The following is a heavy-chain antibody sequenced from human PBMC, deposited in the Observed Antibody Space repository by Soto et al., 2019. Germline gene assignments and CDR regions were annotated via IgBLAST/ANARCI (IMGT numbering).Heavy chain of an antibody. CDR1: GLSVSSSD. V-gene: IGHV3-53*05. Sequence: PGGSLRLTWAASGLSVSSSDMSWVRQASGKGLEWVSVIYSGGSTHDADAVKGRFTISRDNSKNTVHLQMNSRSGDDTAVYVCASSSLNEDHRALDAFGPGPTVT. D-gene: IGHD1-1*01. CDR2: IYSGGST. CDR3: ASSSLNEDHRALDA. J-gene: IGHJ6*02.